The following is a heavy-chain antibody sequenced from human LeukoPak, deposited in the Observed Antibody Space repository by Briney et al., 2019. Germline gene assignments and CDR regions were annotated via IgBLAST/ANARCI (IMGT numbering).Heavy chain of an antibody. CDR2: IIPILGIA. CDR1: GGTFSSYA. Sequence: SVKVSRKASGGTFSSYAISWVRQAPGQGLEWMGRIIPILGIANYAQKFQGRVTITADKSTSTAYMGLSSLRSEDTAVYYCARAKTERDGYNYWGQGTLVTVSS. D-gene: IGHD5-24*01. V-gene: IGHV1-69*04. CDR3: ARAKTERDGYNY. J-gene: IGHJ4*02.